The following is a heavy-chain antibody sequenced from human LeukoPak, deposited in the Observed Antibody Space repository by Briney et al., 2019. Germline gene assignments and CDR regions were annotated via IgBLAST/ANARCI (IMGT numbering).Heavy chain of an antibody. V-gene: IGHV3-7*01. CDR3: ARVIPAGFRFLDY. CDR1: GFTFSTYW. J-gene: IGHJ4*02. Sequence: YPGRSLRLSCAASGFTFSTYWMSWVRQAPGKGLEWVANIKQDGSEKYYVDSVKGRFTISRDNAQNSLYLQMNSLRAEDTAVYYCARVIPAGFRFLDYWGQGTLVTVSS. D-gene: IGHD6-19*01. CDR2: IKQDGSEK.